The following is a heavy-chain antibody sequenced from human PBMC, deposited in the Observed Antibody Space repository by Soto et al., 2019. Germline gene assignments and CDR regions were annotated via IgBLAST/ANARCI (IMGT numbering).Heavy chain of an antibody. CDR3: TRRYSYGYGMDG. J-gene: IGHJ6*02. D-gene: IGHD5-18*01. CDR1: GFTFSGSA. Sequence: GGSLRLSCAASGFTFSGSAMHWVRQSSGKGLEWVGRIRSKANSYATAYAASVKGRFTISRDDSKKTAYLQMKSLKTEDTAVYYCTRRYSYGYGMDGWGQGTTVTVSS. V-gene: IGHV3-73*01. CDR2: IRSKANSYAT.